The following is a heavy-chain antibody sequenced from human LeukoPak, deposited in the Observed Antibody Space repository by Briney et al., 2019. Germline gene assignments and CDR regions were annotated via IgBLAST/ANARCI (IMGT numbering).Heavy chain of an antibody. J-gene: IGHJ4*02. Sequence: NPSETLSLTCTVSGGSISSSSYYWGWIRQPPEKGLEWIGSIYYSGSTYYNPSLKSRVTISEDTSKNQFSLKLSSVTAADTAVYYCRGGEFDYWGQGTLVTVSS. D-gene: IGHD3-16*01. CDR3: RGGEFDY. V-gene: IGHV4-39*01. CDR2: IYYSGST. CDR1: GGSISSSSYY.